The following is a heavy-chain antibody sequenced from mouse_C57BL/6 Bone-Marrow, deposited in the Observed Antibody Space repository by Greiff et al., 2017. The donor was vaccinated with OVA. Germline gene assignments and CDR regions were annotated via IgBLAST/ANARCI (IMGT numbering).Heavy chain of an antibody. CDR2: INPSSGYT. Sequence: VQLQQSGAELAKPGASVKLSCKASGYPFTSYWLHWVNQRPGKGLEWIGYINPSSGYTKYNQKFKAKATLTSDKSSITAYMQLSSLTYEDSAVYYCARTIYDDPDYWGQGTTLTVSS. CDR3: ARTIYDDPDY. V-gene: IGHV1-7*01. J-gene: IGHJ2*01. D-gene: IGHD2-4*01. CDR1: GYPFTSYW.